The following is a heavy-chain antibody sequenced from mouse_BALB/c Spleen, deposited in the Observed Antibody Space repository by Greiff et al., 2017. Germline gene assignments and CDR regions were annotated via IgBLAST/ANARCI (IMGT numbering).Heavy chain of an antibody. CDR1: GYTFTSYW. V-gene: IGHV1-7*01. CDR3: TIAYYRYDAFDY. J-gene: IGHJ2*01. CDR2: INPSTGYT. Sequence: QVQLQQSGAELAKPGASVKMSCKASGYTFTSYWMHWVKQRPGQGLEWIGYINPSTGYTEYNQKFKDKATLTADKSSSTAYMQLSSLTSEDSAVYYCTIAYYRYDAFDYWGQGTTLTVSS. D-gene: IGHD2-14*01.